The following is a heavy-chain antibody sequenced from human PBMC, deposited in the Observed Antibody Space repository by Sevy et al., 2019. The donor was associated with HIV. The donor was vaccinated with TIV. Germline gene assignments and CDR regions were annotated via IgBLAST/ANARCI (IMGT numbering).Heavy chain of an antibody. CDR1: GKTLTDIS. CDR3: ASTRDYFDNSASYFDY. CDR2: FDPEDGET. J-gene: IGHJ4*02. Sequence: ASVKVSCKVSGKTLTDISIHWVRQAPGKGLEWMVSFDPEDGETTYAQTFQDRVIVTEDTSTDTAYMELSSLRFEDTAVYYCASTRDYFDNSASYFDYWGQGTLVTVSS. V-gene: IGHV1-24*01. D-gene: IGHD3-22*01.